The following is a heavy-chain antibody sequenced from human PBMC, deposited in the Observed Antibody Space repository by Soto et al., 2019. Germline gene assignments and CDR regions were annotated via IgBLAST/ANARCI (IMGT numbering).Heavy chain of an antibody. Sequence: PSETLSLTCIVSGGSISTSNYYWAWIRQPPGKALEWIGSIHFSESTYYNPSLWSRVTISVDTSQNQISLSLGSVTAADTAVYYCARGRGEFDAWGQGTPVTVSS. CDR1: GGSISTSNYY. V-gene: IGHV4-39*01. J-gene: IGHJ5*02. CDR3: ARGRGEFDA. CDR2: IHFSEST. D-gene: IGHD2-21*01.